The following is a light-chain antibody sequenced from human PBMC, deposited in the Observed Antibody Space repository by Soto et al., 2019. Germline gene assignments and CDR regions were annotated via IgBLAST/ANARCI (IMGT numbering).Light chain of an antibody. J-gene: IGLJ2*01. V-gene: IGLV1-44*01. CDR2: NNN. CDR1: SSNIGGNT. Sequence: QSLLTQPPSVSGTPGQRVTISCSGSSSNIGGNTVNWYQLLPGTGPKLLIYNNNQRPSGVPDRFSGSKSGTSASLAISGLQSEDEADYYCVAWDDSLNGPLFGGGTKLTVL. CDR3: VAWDDSLNGPL.